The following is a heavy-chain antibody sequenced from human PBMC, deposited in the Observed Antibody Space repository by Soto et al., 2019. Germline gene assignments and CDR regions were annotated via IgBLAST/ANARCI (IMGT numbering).Heavy chain of an antibody. V-gene: IGHV1-18*01. D-gene: IGHD2-21*02. CDR2: ISAYSGDT. CDR1: GYSFTNYP. CDR3: ASTYCGGDCYSGEYYYYGMDV. J-gene: IGHJ6*02. Sequence: ASVKVSCKASGYSFTNYPIAWVRRAPGQGLEWMGWISAYSGDTNYAQKFQGRITMTTDTSTSTVYMELSRLRSDDTAVYYCASTYCGGDCYSGEYYYYGMDVWGQGTTVTVSS.